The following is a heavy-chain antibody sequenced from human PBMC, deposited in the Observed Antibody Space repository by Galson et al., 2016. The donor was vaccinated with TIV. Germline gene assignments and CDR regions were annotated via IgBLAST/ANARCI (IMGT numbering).Heavy chain of an antibody. Sequence: CAISGDSVSSDSAAWNWIRQSQSRGLEWLGRTYYRSKWYNDYAVAMKSRITITPDTSKNQFSLQLTSVTPEDTAVYYCARATPSVFGVVMTLDYWGQGTLVTVSS. D-gene: IGHD3-3*01. V-gene: IGHV6-1*01. CDR1: GDSVSSDSAA. J-gene: IGHJ4*02. CDR2: TYYRSKWYN. CDR3: ARATPSVFGVVMTLDY.